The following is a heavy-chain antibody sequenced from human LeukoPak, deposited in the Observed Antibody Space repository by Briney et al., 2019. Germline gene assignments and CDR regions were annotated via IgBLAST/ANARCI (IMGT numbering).Heavy chain of an antibody. CDR2: ISWNSGSI. D-gene: IGHD3-10*01. J-gene: IGHJ6*03. CDR1: GFTFDDCA. CDR3: AKHSYGSVNVNYYYYTDV. Sequence: RRGLRLSRAASGFTFDDCAMHWVRQAPRKGPEWVSGISWNSGSIGYADSVKGRFTISRDNAKNSLYLKMHSQRAEDTALYYCAKHSYGSVNVNYYYYTDVWGKGGTPTDSS. V-gene: IGHV3-9*01.